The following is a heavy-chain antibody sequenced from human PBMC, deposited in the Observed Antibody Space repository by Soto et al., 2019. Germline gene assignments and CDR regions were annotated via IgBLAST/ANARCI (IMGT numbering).Heavy chain of an antibody. D-gene: IGHD3-22*01. CDR3: AKEWDDSSGYYSSPYYFDY. V-gene: IGHV3-30*18. Sequence: LRLSCAASGFTFSSYGMHWVRQAPGKGLEWVAVISYDGSNKYYADSVKGRFTISRDNSKNTLYLQMNSLRAEDTAVYYCAKEWDDSSGYYSSPYYFDYWGQGTLVTVSS. CDR1: GFTFSSYG. J-gene: IGHJ4*02. CDR2: ISYDGSNK.